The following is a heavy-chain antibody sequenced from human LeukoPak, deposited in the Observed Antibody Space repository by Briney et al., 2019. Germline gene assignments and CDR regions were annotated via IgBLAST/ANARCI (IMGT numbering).Heavy chain of an antibody. CDR3: SGIKYGGNYGYHFDY. D-gene: IGHD4-17*01. CDR1: GFHYNYFD. Sequence: GGSQSLSCSASGFHYNYFDKIGIRQAPGKRLEWVSTIGDSGSGGSYADSARGRFTIARDNSKNIVYLQMHSLRVDDSAVYYCSGIKYGGNYGYHFDYWGQGTLVTVSS. J-gene: IGHJ4*02. CDR2: IGDSGSGG. V-gene: IGHV3-23*01.